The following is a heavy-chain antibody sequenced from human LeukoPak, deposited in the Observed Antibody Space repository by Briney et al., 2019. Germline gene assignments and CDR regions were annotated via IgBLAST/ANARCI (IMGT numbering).Heavy chain of an antibody. V-gene: IGHV3-33*01. Sequence: GRSLRLSCAATGFTFSSYGMHWVRQAPGKGLEWVAVIWYDGSNKYYADSVKGRFTISRDNSKNTLYLQVNSLRAEDTAVYYCARDESGYYYFDYWGQGTLVTVSS. CDR3: ARDESGYYYFDY. CDR2: IWYDGSNK. J-gene: IGHJ4*02. CDR1: GFTFSSYG. D-gene: IGHD3-3*01.